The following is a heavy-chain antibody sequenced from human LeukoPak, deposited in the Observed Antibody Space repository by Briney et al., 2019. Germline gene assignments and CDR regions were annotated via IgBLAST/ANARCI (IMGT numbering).Heavy chain of an antibody. CDR3: AEDGLQSSERFPPLNH. V-gene: IGHV3-23*01. Sequence: GGSLRLSCAASGFTLSSYAMSWVRQAPGKGLEWVSLISGNAGSTYYADSVKGRFTMSRDITKNTLYLQMNRLRAEDTDTYYRAEDGLQSSERFPPLNHWGQGTLVTVSS. CDR2: ISGNAGST. CDR1: GFTLSSYA. D-gene: IGHD3-3*01. J-gene: IGHJ5*02.